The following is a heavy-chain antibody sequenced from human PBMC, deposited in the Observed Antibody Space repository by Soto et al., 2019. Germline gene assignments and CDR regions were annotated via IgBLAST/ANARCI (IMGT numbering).Heavy chain of an antibody. V-gene: IGHV1-18*01. CDR2: ISVYNGNT. CDR3: ARDRTRSYYDSGGYYRPYYFDY. D-gene: IGHD3-22*01. Sequence: ASVKVSCKASGYTFTSYGISWVRQAPGQGLEWMGWISVYNGNTNYAQKVQGRVTMTTDTSTSTAYMELRSLRSDDTAVYYCARDRTRSYYDSGGYYRPYYFDYWGQGTLVTVS. J-gene: IGHJ4*02. CDR1: GYTFTSYG.